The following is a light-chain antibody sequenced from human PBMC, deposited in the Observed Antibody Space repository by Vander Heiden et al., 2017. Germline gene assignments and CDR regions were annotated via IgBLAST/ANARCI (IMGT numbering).Light chain of an antibody. CDR1: RYINVNDNR. J-gene: IGLJ2*01. V-gene: IGLV5-45*03. CDR2: YKSDSEK. CDR3: LIWHSNAVV. Sequence: QAVLTQPSSLSASPGASTRLTCPLRRYINVNDNRMYWYQPKPGSPPQYPLRYKSDSEKQKGSGVPGRFSGSKDASANAGILLISGLQSEDEADYYCLIWHSNAVVFGGGTKLTVL.